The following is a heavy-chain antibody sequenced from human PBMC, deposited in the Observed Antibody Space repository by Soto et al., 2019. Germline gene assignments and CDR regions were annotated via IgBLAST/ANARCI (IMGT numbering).Heavy chain of an antibody. V-gene: IGHV6-1*01. CDR1: GDSVSSNSAA. J-gene: IGHJ5*02. CDR2: TYYRSKWYN. Sequence: SQTLSLTCVISGDSVSSNSAAWNWIRQSPSRGLEWLGRTYYRSKWYNDYAVSVKSRITINPDTSKNQFSLQLNSVTPEDTAVYYCAREGAAMVNFDWFDPWGQGTLVTVSS. CDR3: AREGAAMVNFDWFDP. D-gene: IGHD5-18*01.